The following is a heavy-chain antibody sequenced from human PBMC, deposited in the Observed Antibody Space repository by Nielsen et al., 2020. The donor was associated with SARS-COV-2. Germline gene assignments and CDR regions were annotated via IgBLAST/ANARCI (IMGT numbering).Heavy chain of an antibody. D-gene: IGHD2-8*01. CDR3: ARVPLSTNGVCYGSARCYYYGMDV. Sequence: GESLKISCAASGFTVSSNYMSWVRQAPGKGLEWVSVIYSGGSTYYADSVKGRFTISRDNSKNTLYLQMNSLRAEDTAVYYCARVPLSTNGVCYGSARCYYYGMDVWGQGTTVTVSS. V-gene: IGHV3-66*01. CDR2: IYSGGST. CDR1: GFTVSSNY. J-gene: IGHJ6*02.